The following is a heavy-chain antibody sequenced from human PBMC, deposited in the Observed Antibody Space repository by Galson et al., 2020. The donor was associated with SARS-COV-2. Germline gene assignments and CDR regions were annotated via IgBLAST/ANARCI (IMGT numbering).Heavy chain of an antibody. Sequence: SETLSLTCAVYGGSFSDYYWSWIRQSPGKGLEWIGEINHSGSTKSSPSLKSRVTIAVDTSKNQSSLKVTSMTAADTAVYYCARSRQDVTMIVGAITAYYHYMDVWSKGTTVTISS. CDR2: INHSGST. CDR3: ARSRQDVTMIVGAITAYYHYMDV. V-gene: IGHV4-34*01. D-gene: IGHD3-22*01. CDR1: GGSFSDYY. J-gene: IGHJ6*03.